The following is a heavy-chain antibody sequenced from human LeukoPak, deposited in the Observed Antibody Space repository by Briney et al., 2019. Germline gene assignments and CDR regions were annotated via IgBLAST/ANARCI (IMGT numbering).Heavy chain of an antibody. V-gene: IGHV1-18*01. CDR2: ISGYNGNT. Sequence: ASVKVSCKASGYTFTSYGISWVRQAPGQGLEWMGWISGYNGNTNYAQKVQGRVTMTADTSTSTAFMELRSLRSDDTAVYYCARSYYYGSGSLFYMDVWGKGTTVTISS. CDR3: ARSYYYGSGSLFYMDV. J-gene: IGHJ6*03. CDR1: GYTFTSYG. D-gene: IGHD3-10*01.